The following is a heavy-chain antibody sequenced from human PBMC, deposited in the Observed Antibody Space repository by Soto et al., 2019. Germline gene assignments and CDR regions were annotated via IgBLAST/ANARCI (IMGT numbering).Heavy chain of an antibody. V-gene: IGHV4-59*01. J-gene: IGHJ4*02. CDR3: ARGSGWLPDY. CDR2: IYISWIT. D-gene: IGHD6-19*01. Sequence: QVQLQESGPGLVKPSETLSLTCTVSGASINNYYWSWIRQPPGKGLEWIGYIYISWITDYNPSLKSRVTISTDTSNNQFSLKLNFVAAADTAVYYCARGSGWLPDYWGQGALVTVSS. CDR1: GASINNYY.